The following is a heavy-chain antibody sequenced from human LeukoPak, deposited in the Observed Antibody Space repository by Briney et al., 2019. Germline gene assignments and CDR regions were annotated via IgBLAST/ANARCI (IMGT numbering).Heavy chain of an antibody. CDR3: ARDGRIAVAGGY. V-gene: IGHV3-7*01. Sequence: GGSLRLSCATSGFTFGFYWMSWVRQAPGKGLEWVANINQDGSEKDYVDSVKGRLTISRDNAKKVLYLEMDSLRVGDTAVYYCARDGRIAVAGGYWGQGSQVIVSS. J-gene: IGHJ4*02. CDR1: GFTFGFYW. CDR2: INQDGSEK. D-gene: IGHD6-19*01.